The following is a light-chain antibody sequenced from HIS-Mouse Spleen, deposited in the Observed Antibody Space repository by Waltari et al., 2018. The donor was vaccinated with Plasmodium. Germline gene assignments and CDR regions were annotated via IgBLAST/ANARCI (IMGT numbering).Light chain of an antibody. Sequence: AIQLTPSASSLSASVGDRVTITCRASKVISSALAWYQQKPGKAPKLLIYDASSLESGVPSRFSGSGSGTDFTLTISSLQPEDFATYYCQQFNSYPLTFGGGTKVEIK. V-gene: IGKV1-13*02. CDR2: DAS. CDR1: KVISSA. J-gene: IGKJ4*01. CDR3: QQFNSYPLT.